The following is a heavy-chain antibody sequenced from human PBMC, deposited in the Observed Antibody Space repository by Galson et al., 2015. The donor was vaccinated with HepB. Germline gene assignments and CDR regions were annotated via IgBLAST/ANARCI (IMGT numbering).Heavy chain of an antibody. J-gene: IGHJ5*02. CDR2: IWYDGSNK. V-gene: IGHV3-33*01. D-gene: IGHD3-22*01. CDR1: GFTFSSYG. Sequence: SLRLSCAASGFTFSSYGMHWVRQAPGKGLEWVAVIWYDGSNKYYADSVKGRFTISRDNSKNTLYLQMNSLRAEDTAVYYCARDPNLYYDSSGYQGWFDPWGQGTLVTVSS. CDR3: ARDPNLYYDSSGYQGWFDP.